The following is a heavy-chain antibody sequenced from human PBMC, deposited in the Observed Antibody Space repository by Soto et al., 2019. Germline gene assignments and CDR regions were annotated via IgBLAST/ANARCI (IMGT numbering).Heavy chain of an antibody. CDR1: GFTFSSYA. Sequence: QVQLVESGGGVVQPGRSLRLSCAASGFTFSSYAMHWVRQAPGKGLEWVAVISYDGSNKYYADSVKGRFTISRDNSKNTLYLQRNSLRAEDTAVYYCARVYGGPSGYYYYYGMDVWGQGTTVTVSS. D-gene: IGHD4-17*01. V-gene: IGHV3-30-3*01. CDR3: ARVYGGPSGYYYYYGMDV. CDR2: ISYDGSNK. J-gene: IGHJ6*02.